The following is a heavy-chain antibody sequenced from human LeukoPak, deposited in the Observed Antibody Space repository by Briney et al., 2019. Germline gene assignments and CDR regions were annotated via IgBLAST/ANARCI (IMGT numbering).Heavy chain of an antibody. Sequence: TGGSLRLSCVVSGISFNSYSMNWVRQAPGKGLAWVAVISHDGSNKYYADSVKGRFTISRDNSKNTLYLQMNSLRAEDTAVYYCAKEDRIVGVKSWGQGTLVTVSS. J-gene: IGHJ4*02. CDR2: ISHDGSNK. V-gene: IGHV3-30-3*01. CDR3: AKEDRIVGVKS. CDR1: GISFNSYS. D-gene: IGHD1-26*01.